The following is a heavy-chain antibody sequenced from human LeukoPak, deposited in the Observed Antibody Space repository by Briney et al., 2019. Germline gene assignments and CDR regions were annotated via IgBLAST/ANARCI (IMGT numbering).Heavy chain of an antibody. CDR2: INPNSGGT. Sequence: GASVKVSCKASGYTFTGYYMHWVRQAPGQGLEWMGWINPNSGGTNYAQKFQGRVTMTRDTSISTAYMELSRLRSDDTAVYYCARDRFHGGAVAGTIDYWGQGTLVTVSS. CDR1: GYTFTGYY. CDR3: ARDRFHGGAVAGTIDY. V-gene: IGHV1-2*02. J-gene: IGHJ4*02. D-gene: IGHD6-19*01.